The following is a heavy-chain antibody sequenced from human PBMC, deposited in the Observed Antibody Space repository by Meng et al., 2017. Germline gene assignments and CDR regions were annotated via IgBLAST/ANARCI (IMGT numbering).Heavy chain of an antibody. D-gene: IGHD3-22*01. CDR1: GFTFSSYA. J-gene: IGHJ4*02. CDR3: AKSLYDSSGYWGRRYYFDY. CDR2: ISGSGGST. V-gene: IGHV3-23*01. Sequence: LSLTCAASGFTFSSYAMSWVRQAPGKGLEWVSAISGSGGSTYYADSVKGRFTISRDNSKNMLYLQMNSLRAEDTAVYYCAKSLYDSSGYWGRRYYFDYWGQGTLVTVSS.